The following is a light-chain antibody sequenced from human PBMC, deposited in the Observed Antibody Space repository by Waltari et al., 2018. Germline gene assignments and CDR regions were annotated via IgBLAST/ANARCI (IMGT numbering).Light chain of an antibody. CDR3: QQCYRSRT. CDR2: WAS. Sequence: DIVMTQSPDSLAVSLGERATITCKSSQSVLYNSNGKNYLAWYQQKPGQPPKLLIYWASTRQSGVPDRFSGGGSGTDFTLTINSLQAEDVAVYYCQQCYRSRTFGQGTKVEIK. CDR1: QSVLYNSNGKNY. J-gene: IGKJ1*01. V-gene: IGKV4-1*01.